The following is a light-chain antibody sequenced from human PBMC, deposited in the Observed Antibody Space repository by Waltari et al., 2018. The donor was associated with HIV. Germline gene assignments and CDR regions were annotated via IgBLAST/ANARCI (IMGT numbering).Light chain of an antibody. CDR1: SSDIGAYDF. V-gene: IGLV2-8*01. J-gene: IGLJ3*02. Sequence: QSALTQPPSASGSLGQSVTLSCTGSSSDIGAYDFVSWFQQHPHSAPKLLLYEVSRRPSTVSGRFSGSRSGNTAFLTVAGLQPDDEATYFCSSYGDSLKILFGGGTNVTIL. CDR3: SSYGDSLKIL. CDR2: EVS.